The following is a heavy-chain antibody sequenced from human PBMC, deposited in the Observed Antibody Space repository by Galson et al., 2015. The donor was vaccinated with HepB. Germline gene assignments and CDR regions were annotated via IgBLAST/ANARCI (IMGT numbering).Heavy chain of an antibody. CDR1: GFTFSNYG. J-gene: IGHJ4*02. CDR2: ISYDGSTQ. Sequence: SLRLSCAASGFTFSNYGVHWVRQAPSKGLEWVALISYDGSTQYYADSVKGRFTISRDNSKNTLFLQMNSLRVEDAAVYYCAKAVRDGYNANYFDYWGQGTQVIVSS. V-gene: IGHV3-30*18. CDR3: AKAVRDGYNANYFDY. D-gene: IGHD5-24*01.